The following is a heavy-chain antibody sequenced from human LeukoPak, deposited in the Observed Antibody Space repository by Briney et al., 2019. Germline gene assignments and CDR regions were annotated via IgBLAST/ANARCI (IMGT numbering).Heavy chain of an antibody. J-gene: IGHJ4*02. V-gene: IGHV4-39*07. Sequence: PSETLSLTCTVSGGSISSSSYYWGWIRQPPGKGLEWIGSIYYSGSTYYNPSLKSRVTISVDTSKNQFSLKLSSVTAADTAVYYCARSRYSRIFDYWGQGTLVTVSS. CDR3: ARSRYSRIFDY. D-gene: IGHD6-13*01. CDR2: IYYSGST. CDR1: GGSISSSSYY.